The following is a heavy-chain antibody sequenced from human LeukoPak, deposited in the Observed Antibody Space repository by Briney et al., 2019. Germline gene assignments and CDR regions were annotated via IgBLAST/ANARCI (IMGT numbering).Heavy chain of an antibody. CDR3: ASFGEAANDAFDI. J-gene: IGHJ3*02. D-gene: IGHD2-15*01. V-gene: IGHV3-33*08. CDR2: IWYDGSNK. Sequence: GGSLRLSCAASGFTVSSNYMSWVRQAPGKGLEWVAVIWYDGSNKYYADSVKGRFTISRDNSKNTLYLQMNSLRAEDTAVYYCASFGEAANDAFDIWGQGTMVTVSS. CDR1: GFTVSSNY.